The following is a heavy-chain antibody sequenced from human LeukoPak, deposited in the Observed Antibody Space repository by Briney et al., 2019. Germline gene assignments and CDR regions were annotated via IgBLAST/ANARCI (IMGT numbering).Heavy chain of an antibody. V-gene: IGHV3-74*01. CDR3: ARDYDYYYGMDV. CDR1: GFTFSSYW. CDR2: INSDGSST. Sequence: PWRALRLSCAASGFTFSSYWMHWVRQAPGKGLVWVSRINSDGSSTSYADSVKGRFTISRDNAKNTLYLQMNSLRAEDTAVYYCARDYDYYYGMDVWGQGTTVSVSS. J-gene: IGHJ6*02.